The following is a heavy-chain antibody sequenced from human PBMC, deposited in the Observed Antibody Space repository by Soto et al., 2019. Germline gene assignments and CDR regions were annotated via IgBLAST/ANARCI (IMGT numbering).Heavy chain of an antibody. CDR2: INHSGST. J-gene: IGHJ6*02. Sequence: SETLSLTCAVYGGSFSGYYWSWIRQPPGKGLEWIGEINHSGSTNYNPSLKSRVTISVDTSKNQFSLKLSSVTAADTAVYYCARVLMVYATRGNYYYCYGMDVWGQGTTVTVSS. CDR1: GGSFSGYY. CDR3: ARVLMVYATRGNYYYCYGMDV. V-gene: IGHV4-34*01. D-gene: IGHD2-8*01.